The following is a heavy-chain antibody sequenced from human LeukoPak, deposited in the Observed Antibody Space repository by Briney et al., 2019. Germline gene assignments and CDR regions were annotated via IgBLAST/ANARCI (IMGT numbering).Heavy chain of an antibody. CDR3: ARDCQGDDYGDYACAFDI. CDR2: IYYSGST. D-gene: IGHD4-17*01. V-gene: IGHV4-59*01. CDR1: GGSISSYY. J-gene: IGHJ3*02. Sequence: SETLSLTCTVSGGSISSYYWSWIRRPPGKGLEWIGYIYYSGSTNYNPSLKSRVTISVDTSKNQFSLKLSSVTAADTAVYYCARDCQGDDYGDYACAFDIWGQGTMVTVSS.